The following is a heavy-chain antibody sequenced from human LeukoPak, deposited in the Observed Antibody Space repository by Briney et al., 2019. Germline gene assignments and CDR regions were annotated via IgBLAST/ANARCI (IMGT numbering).Heavy chain of an antibody. J-gene: IGHJ5*02. D-gene: IGHD3-9*01. CDR3: ARDRRGSYYDILTGYYTSWFDP. CDR2: ISAYNGNT. Sequence: ASVKVSCKASGYTFTSYGIGWVRQAPGQGLEWMGWISAYNGNTNYAQKLQGRVTMTTDTSTSTAYMELRSLRSDDTAVYYCARDRRGSYYDILTGYYTSWFDPWGQGTLVTVSS. V-gene: IGHV1-18*01. CDR1: GYTFTSYG.